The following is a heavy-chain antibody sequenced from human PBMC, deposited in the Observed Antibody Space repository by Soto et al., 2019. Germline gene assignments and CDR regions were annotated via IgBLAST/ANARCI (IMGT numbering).Heavy chain of an antibody. J-gene: IGHJ4*02. CDR3: ARLNYDFWSDYANEY. Sequence: EVQLVESGGGLVQPGGSLRLSCAASGFTFSTYWMTWVRQAPGKGLEWVAKIKQDASEKYYVDSVKGRFTISRDNAKNSLYLQMNSLRAEDTAVYYCARLNYDFWSDYANEYWGQGTLVTVSS. D-gene: IGHD3-3*01. CDR2: IKQDASEK. CDR1: GFTFSTYW. V-gene: IGHV3-7*03.